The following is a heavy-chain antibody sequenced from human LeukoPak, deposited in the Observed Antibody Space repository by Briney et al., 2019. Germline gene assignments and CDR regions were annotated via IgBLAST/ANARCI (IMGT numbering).Heavy chain of an antibody. J-gene: IGHJ6*04. V-gene: IGHV3-23*01. D-gene: IGHD2-2*01. CDR1: GFTFSTYG. CDR2: ISGRDGNT. Sequence: GGTLRLSCAASGFTFSTYGMNWVRQAPGKGLEWVSAISGRDGNTYYADSVKGRFTISRDNSKNTLYLQMNSLRAEDTAVYYWAKEGEDIEVNPEPYYYYSRDVWGKGPPVTISS. CDR3: AKEGEDIEVNPEPYYYYSRDV.